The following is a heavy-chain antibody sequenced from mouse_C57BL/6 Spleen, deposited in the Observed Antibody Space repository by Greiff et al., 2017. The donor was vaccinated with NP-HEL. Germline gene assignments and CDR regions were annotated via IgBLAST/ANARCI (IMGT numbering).Heavy chain of an antibody. CDR2: IDPSDSYT. CDR3: AIATVPY. D-gene: IGHD1-1*01. J-gene: IGHJ2*01. V-gene: IGHV1-50*01. CDR1: GYTFTSYW. Sequence: QVQLQQSGAELVKPGASVKLSCKASGYTFTSYWMQWVKQRPGQGLEWIGEIDPSDSYTNYNQKFKGKATLTVDTSSSTAYMQLSSLTSEDSAVYYCAIATVPYWGQGTTLTVSS.